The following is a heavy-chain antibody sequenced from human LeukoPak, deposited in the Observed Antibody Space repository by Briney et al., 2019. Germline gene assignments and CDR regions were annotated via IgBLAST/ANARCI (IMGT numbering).Heavy chain of an antibody. CDR3: ARVSGHPDYYDSSGYVGY. J-gene: IGHJ4*02. D-gene: IGHD3-22*01. CDR1: GFTVSSNY. V-gene: IGHV3-53*01. CDR2: IYSGGST. Sequence: PGGSLRLSCAASGFTVSSNYMSWVRQAPGKGVEWVSVIYSGGSTYYSESVKGRFTISRDNCKKTLYLQMNSLRAEDTAVYYCARVSGHPDYYDSSGYVGYWGQGTLVTVSS.